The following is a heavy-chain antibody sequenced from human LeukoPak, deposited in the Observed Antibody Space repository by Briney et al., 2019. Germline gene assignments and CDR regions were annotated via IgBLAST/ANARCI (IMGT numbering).Heavy chain of an antibody. CDR1: GASITSYY. CDR2: IYYSGST. CDR3: ARGYSSSWNYFDY. V-gene: IGHV4-59*01. J-gene: IGHJ4*02. Sequence: SETLSLTCTVSGASITSYYWSWIRQPPGKGLEWIGYIYYSGSTTYKPSLKSRVTISVDTSKNQFSLKLSSVTAADTAVYYCARGYSSSWNYFDYWGQGTLVTVSS. D-gene: IGHD6-13*01.